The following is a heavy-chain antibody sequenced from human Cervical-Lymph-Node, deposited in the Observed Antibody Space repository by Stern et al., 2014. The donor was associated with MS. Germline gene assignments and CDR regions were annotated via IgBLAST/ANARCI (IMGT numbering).Heavy chain of an antibody. V-gene: IGHV4-61*02. CDR1: GASVSSGTYY. CDR2: MYNSGAT. D-gene: IGHD1-26*01. J-gene: IGHJ6*02. Sequence: VQLLESGPGLVKPSQTLSLTCTVSGASVSSGTYYWSWIRQPAGKGLEWIGRMYNSGATNYNPSLKSRVTISLDTSNNQFSLNLGSVTAADTAVYYCARDDALGPTRYHYGMDVWGQGTTVTVSS. CDR3: ARDDALGPTRYHYGMDV.